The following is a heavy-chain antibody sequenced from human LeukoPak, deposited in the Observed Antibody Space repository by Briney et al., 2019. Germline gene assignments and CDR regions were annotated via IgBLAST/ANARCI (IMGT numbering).Heavy chain of an antibody. D-gene: IGHD2-8*01. CDR1: GYTFNTYW. J-gene: IGHJ5*02. Sequence: GESLKISCEGSGYTFNTYWIGWVRQVPGKGLEWMGIIYPGDSDTRYSPSFQGQVTISVDKSINTAYLMWSSLKASDTAVYYCARHVTAADGVNWLDPWGQGTLVTVSS. V-gene: IGHV5-51*01. CDR3: ARHVTAADGVNWLDP. CDR2: IYPGDSDT.